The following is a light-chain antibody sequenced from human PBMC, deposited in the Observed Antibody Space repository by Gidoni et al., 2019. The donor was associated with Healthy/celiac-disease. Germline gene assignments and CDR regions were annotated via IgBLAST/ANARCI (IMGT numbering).Light chain of an antibody. Sequence: EIVLTQSPGTLSLSPGERATLSCRSSQSVSSSYLAWYQQKPGQAPRLLIYGASSRATGIPDRFSGSWSGTDFTLTISRLEPEDFSVYYCQQYGSSPLYTFXQXTKLEIK. V-gene: IGKV3-20*01. CDR2: GAS. CDR1: QSVSSSY. CDR3: QQYGSSPLYT. J-gene: IGKJ2*01.